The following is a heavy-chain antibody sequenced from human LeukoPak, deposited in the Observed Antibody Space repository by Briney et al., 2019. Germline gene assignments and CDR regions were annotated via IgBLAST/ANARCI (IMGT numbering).Heavy chain of an antibody. J-gene: IGHJ3*02. CDR3: ARGGSGISNAFDI. Sequence: SETLSLTCTVSGGSISGYYWSWIRQPPGKGLEWIGWIHYSGSTTYNPSPKSRVAISVDTSKNQFSLKLSSVTAADTAVYYCARGGSGISNAFDIWGQGTMVTVSS. D-gene: IGHD3-10*01. V-gene: IGHV4-59*12. CDR1: GGSISGYY. CDR2: IHYSGST.